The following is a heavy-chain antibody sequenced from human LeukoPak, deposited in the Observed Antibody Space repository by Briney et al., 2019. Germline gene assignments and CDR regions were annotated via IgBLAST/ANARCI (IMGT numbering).Heavy chain of an antibody. V-gene: IGHV4-59*01. CDR3: ARASLDYDSSGYQFDY. Sequence: SETLSVTCTVSGGSISSYYWSWIRQPPGKGLEWIGYIYYSGSTNYNPSLKSRVTISVDTSKNQFSLKLSSVTAADTAVYYCARASLDYDSSGYQFDYWGQGTLVTVSS. CDR1: GGSISSYY. D-gene: IGHD3-22*01. CDR2: IYYSGST. J-gene: IGHJ4*02.